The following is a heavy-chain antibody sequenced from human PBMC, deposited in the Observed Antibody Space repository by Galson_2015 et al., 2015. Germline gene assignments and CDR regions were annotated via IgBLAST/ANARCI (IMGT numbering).Heavy chain of an antibody. J-gene: IGHJ4*02. V-gene: IGHV3-7*01. CDR2: IRQDGGVK. Sequence: SLRLSCAASGFTFGTYWMSWVRQAPGKGLEWVANIRQDGGVKYYVDSVKGRFTISRDDAKNSLFLQMNSLRAEDTAVYYCARGRIGDFDYWGQGTLATVSS. CDR3: ARGRIGDFDY. CDR1: GFTFGTYW. D-gene: IGHD2-15*01.